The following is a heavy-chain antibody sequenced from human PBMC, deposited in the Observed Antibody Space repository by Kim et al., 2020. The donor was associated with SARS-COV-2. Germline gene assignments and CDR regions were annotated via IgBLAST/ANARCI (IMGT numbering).Heavy chain of an antibody. D-gene: IGHD4-17*01. V-gene: IGHV3-23*01. CDR3: AKTYGDLPHNWFDP. Sequence: ADSVKGRFTSARDNSKSTLYLQMNSLRAEDTAVYYCAKTYGDLPHNWFDPWGQGALVTVSS. J-gene: IGHJ5*02.